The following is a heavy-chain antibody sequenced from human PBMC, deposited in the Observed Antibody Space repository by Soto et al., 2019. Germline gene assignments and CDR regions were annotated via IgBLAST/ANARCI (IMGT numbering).Heavy chain of an antibody. V-gene: IGHV1-3*01. Sequence: ASVKVSCKACGYTFTSYAMHWVRQSPGQRLEWMGWINAGNGNTKYSQKFQGRVTITRDTSASTAYMELSSLRSEDTAVYYCVRPALGYSSSWYKFWGQGTLVTVSS. CDR2: INAGNGNT. J-gene: IGHJ4*02. CDR1: GYTFTSYA. CDR3: VRPALGYSSSWYKF. D-gene: IGHD6-13*01.